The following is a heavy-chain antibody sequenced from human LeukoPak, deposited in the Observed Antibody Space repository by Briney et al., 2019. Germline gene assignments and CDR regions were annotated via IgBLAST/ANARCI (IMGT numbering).Heavy chain of an antibody. J-gene: IGHJ4*02. CDR2: IDWDDDK. D-gene: IGHD3-22*01. CDR3: ARMNYYDSSGYYHFDY. Sequence: ESGPALVKPTQTLTLTCTFPGFSLSTSGMCVSWIRQPPGKALEWLARIDWDDDKYYSTSLKTRLTISKDTSKNQVVLTMTNMDPVDTATYYCARMNYYDSSGYYHFDYWGQGTLVTVSS. V-gene: IGHV2-70*11. CDR1: GFSLSTSGMC.